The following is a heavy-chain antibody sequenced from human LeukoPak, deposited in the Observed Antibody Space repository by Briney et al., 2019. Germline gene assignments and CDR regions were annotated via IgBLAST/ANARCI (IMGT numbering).Heavy chain of an antibody. J-gene: IGHJ3*02. CDR2: IYTSGST. CDR3: ARQRGEYYDSSGYYNAYAFDI. D-gene: IGHD3-22*01. CDR1: GGSISSYY. Sequence: SETLSLTCTVSGGSISSYYWSWIRQPPGKGLEWIGYIYTSGSTNYNPSLKSRVTISVDTSKNRFSLKLSSVTAADTAVYYCARQRGEYYDSSGYYNAYAFDIWGQGTMVTVSS. V-gene: IGHV4-4*09.